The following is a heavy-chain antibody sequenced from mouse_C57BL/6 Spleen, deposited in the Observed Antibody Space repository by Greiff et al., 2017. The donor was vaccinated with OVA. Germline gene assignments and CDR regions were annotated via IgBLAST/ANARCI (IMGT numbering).Heavy chain of an antibody. Sequence: VKLMESGAELVKPGASVKISCKASGYAFSSYWMNWVKQRPGKGLEWIGQIYPGDGDTNYNGKFKGKATLTADKSSSTAYMQLSSLTSEDSAVYFCARGGGYGGFAYWGQGTLVTVSA. D-gene: IGHD3-1*01. CDR3: ARGGGYGGFAY. V-gene: IGHV1-80*01. CDR2: IYPGDGDT. J-gene: IGHJ3*01. CDR1: GYAFSSYW.